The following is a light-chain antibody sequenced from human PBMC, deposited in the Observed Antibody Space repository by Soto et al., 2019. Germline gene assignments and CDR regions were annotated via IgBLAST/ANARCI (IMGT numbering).Light chain of an antibody. CDR3: LHSRT. CDR1: QSINNW. J-gene: IGKJ1*01. V-gene: IGKV1-5*01. Sequence: DIQMTQSPSTLSASVGDRVTITCRASQSINNWLAWYQQKPGKAPKLLIYDASSLESGVPSRFSGSGSGTEFTLTISSLQPDDVATYYCLHSRTCGQGTKVDI. CDR2: DAS.